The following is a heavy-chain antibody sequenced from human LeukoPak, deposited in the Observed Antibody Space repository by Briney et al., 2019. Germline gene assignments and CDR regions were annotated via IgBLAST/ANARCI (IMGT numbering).Heavy chain of an antibody. V-gene: IGHV3-7*01. J-gene: IGHJ4*02. CDR3: ARSLWPEDY. Sequence: GGSLRLSCAASGFIYGSFWMSWVRQAPGKGLERVANIEPDGSGKNYADSVRGRFTISRDNAKKSLYLQMNSVRVEDSAVYYCARSLWPEDYWGQGTLVTVSS. CDR1: GFIYGSFW. D-gene: IGHD2-21*01. CDR2: IEPDGSGK.